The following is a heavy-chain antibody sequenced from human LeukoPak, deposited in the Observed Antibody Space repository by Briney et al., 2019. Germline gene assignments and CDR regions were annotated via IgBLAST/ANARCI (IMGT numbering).Heavy chain of an antibody. Sequence: SVKVSCKASGGTFCSYAISWVRQAPGQGLEWMGGIIPIFGTANYAQKFQGRVTITADESTSTAYMELSSLRSEDTTVYYCARDGLGAVAGDHFDYWGQGTLVTVSS. J-gene: IGHJ4*02. CDR2: IIPIFGTA. CDR1: GGTFCSYA. D-gene: IGHD6-19*01. CDR3: ARDGLGAVAGDHFDY. V-gene: IGHV1-69*13.